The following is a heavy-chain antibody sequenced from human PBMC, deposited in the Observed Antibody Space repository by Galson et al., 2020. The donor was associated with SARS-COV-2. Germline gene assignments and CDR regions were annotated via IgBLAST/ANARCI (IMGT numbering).Heavy chain of an antibody. CDR1: GFTFGSHA. J-gene: IGHJ4*02. CDR2: ISYDGSNK. D-gene: IGHD3-9*01. CDR3: ARDHDVLTGYPSYYFDS. V-gene: IGHV3-30*04. Sequence: GGSLRLSCAASGFTFGSHAMHWVRQAPGKGLEWVAIISYDGSNKYYADSVKGRFTMSRDNSKNTVSLQMISLRAEDTAVYYCARDHDVLTGYPSYYFDSWGQGTQVTVSS.